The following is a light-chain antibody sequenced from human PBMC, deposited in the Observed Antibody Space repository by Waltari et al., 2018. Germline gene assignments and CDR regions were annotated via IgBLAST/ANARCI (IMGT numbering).Light chain of an antibody. J-gene: IGLJ2*01. CDR3: MIWRSGASE. CDR2: YKSDSDK. Sequence: QAVLTQPSSLSASPGASASLTCTLRSGVNVATHRIYWYQQKPGSPPQYLLRYKSDSDKQQGSGVPSRFSGSKDASANAGILLIFGLQSEDEADYCCMIWRSGASEFGGGTKLTVL. CDR1: SGVNVATHR. V-gene: IGLV5-45*03.